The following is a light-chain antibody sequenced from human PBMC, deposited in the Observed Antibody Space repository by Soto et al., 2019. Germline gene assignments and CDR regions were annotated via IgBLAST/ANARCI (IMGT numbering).Light chain of an antibody. CDR1: QSVSSN. Sequence: EIVLAQSPATLSLSPGERATLSCWASQSVSSNLAWYQQKPGQAPRLLIYGASSRATVIPDRFSGSGSGTDFTLTISRLEPEDFAVYYCQQYGSSPSWTFGQGTKVDIK. V-gene: IGKV3-20*01. J-gene: IGKJ1*01. CDR3: QQYGSSPSWT. CDR2: GAS.